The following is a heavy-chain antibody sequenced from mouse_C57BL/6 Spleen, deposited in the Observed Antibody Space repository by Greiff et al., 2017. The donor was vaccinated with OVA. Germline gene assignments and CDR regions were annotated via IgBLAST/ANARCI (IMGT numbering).Heavy chain of an antibody. D-gene: IGHD2-4*01. V-gene: IGHV1-82*01. J-gene: IGHJ4*01. CDR3: SALYYDSAMDY. CDR1: GYAFSSSW. CDR2: IYPGDGDT. Sequence: QVQLQQSGPELVKPGASVKISCKASGYAFSSSWMNWVKQRPGKGLGWIARIYPGDGDTNYKGKFKGKATLTADKSSSTAYMQLSSLTSEDSAVYFCSALYYDSAMDYWGQGTSVTVSS.